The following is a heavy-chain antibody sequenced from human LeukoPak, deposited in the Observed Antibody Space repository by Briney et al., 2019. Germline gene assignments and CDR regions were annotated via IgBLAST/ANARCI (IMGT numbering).Heavy chain of an antibody. J-gene: IGHJ5*02. CDR3: AKDWGSSGWYNWFDP. D-gene: IGHD6-19*01. CDR1: GFTIGSYG. CDR2: ISHDGGSE. Sequence: PGTSLRLSCVVSGFTIGSYGMHWVRQAPDKGLEWVAMISHDGGSEHYGDSVKGRFTISRDISKNTLYLHMSSLRVEDTAVYYCAKDWGSSGWYNWFDPWGQGTLVTVSS. V-gene: IGHV3-30*18.